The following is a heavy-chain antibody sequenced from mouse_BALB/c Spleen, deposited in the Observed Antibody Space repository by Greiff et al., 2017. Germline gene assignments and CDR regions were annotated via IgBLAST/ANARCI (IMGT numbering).Heavy chain of an antibody. J-gene: IGHJ3*01. CDR2: IWSGGST. Sequence: VHLVESGPGLVQPSQSLSITCTVSGFSLTSYGVHWVRQSPGKGLEWLGVIWSGGSTDYNAAFISRLSISKDNSKSQVFFKMNSLQANDTAIYYCARNGITTATWFAYWGQGTLVTVSA. CDR3: ARNGITTATWFAY. CDR1: GFSLTSYG. V-gene: IGHV2-2*02. D-gene: IGHD1-2*01.